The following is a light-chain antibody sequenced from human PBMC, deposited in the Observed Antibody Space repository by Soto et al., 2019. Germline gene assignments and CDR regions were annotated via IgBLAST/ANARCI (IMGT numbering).Light chain of an antibody. Sequence: EIVLTQSPATLSLSPGERATLSCRASQSVSSYLAWYQQKPGQAPRLLIYDASNRATGIPARFSGSGSGAEFTLTISSLQPEDFATYYCQQYNTYPWTFGQGTKVDIK. CDR1: QSVSSY. CDR2: DAS. CDR3: QQYNTYPWT. V-gene: IGKV3-11*01. J-gene: IGKJ1*01.